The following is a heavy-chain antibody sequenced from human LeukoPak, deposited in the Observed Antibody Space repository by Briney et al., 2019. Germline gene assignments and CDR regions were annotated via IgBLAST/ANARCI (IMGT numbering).Heavy chain of an antibody. D-gene: IGHD3-10*01. V-gene: IGHV4-34*01. CDR2: INHSGST. J-gene: IGHJ4*02. Sequence: SETLSLTCAVYGGSFSGYYWSWIRQPPVKGLEWIGEINHSGSTNYNPSLKSRVTISVDTSKNQFSLKLSSVTAADTAVYYCSSRVPIGHWGQGTLVTVSS. CDR3: SSRVPIGH. CDR1: GGSFSGYY.